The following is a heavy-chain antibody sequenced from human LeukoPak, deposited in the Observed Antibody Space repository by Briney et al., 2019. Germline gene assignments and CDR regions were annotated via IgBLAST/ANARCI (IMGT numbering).Heavy chain of an antibody. CDR1: GGSFSGYY. Sequence: SETLSLTCDVYGGSFSGYYWSWIRQPPGKGLEWIGEINHSGSTNYNPSLKSRVTISVDTSKNQFSLKLSSVTAADTAVYYCARGRGRSPLWLVSTPLYFDYWGQGTLVTVSS. D-gene: IGHD5/OR15-5a*01. CDR3: ARGRGRSPLWLVSTPLYFDY. V-gene: IGHV4-34*01. CDR2: INHSGST. J-gene: IGHJ4*02.